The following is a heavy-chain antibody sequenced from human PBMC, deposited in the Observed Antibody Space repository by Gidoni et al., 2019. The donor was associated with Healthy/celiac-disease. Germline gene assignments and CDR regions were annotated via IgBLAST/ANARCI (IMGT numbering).Heavy chain of an antibody. Sequence: QVQLVEPGGGVVQPGRSLRPSCADSGFPFRSYAMHWVRQAPGKGLEWVAVISYDGSNKYYADSVKGRFTISRDNSKNTLYLQMNSLRAEDTAVYYCARDMVRGARSAAFDIWGQGTMVTVSS. V-gene: IGHV3-30-3*01. CDR2: ISYDGSNK. D-gene: IGHD3-10*01. CDR3: ARDMVRGARSAAFDI. J-gene: IGHJ3*02. CDR1: GFPFRSYA.